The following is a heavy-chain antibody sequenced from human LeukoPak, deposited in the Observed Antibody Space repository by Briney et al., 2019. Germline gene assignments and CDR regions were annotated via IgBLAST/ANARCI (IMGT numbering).Heavy chain of an antibody. J-gene: IGHJ5*02. Sequence: ASVKVSCTASGGTFSSYAISWVRQAPGQGLEWMGGIIPIFGTANYAQKFQGRVTITTDESTSTAYMELSSLRSEDTAVYYCARDVSKGSGYGYNWFDPWGQGTLVTVSS. CDR3: ARDVSKGSGYGYNWFDP. V-gene: IGHV1-69*05. CDR2: IIPIFGTA. CDR1: GGTFSSYA. D-gene: IGHD5-18*01.